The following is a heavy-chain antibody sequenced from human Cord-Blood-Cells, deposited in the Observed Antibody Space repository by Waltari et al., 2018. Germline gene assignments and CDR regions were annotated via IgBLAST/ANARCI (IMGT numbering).Heavy chain of an antibody. J-gene: IGHJ4*02. V-gene: IGHV4-31*03. CDR3: ARVGGGYCSGGSCYYFDY. Sequence: QVQLQESGPGLVKPSQTLSLTCTVSGGSISSGGYYWSWLRQHPGKGLEWIGYIYYSGSTLYNPFIKSRVSISVETCKNWFSLKLXSVTAADTAVYYCARVGGGYCSGGSCYYFDYWGQGTLVTVSS. CDR2: IYYSGST. D-gene: IGHD2-15*01. CDR1: GGSISSGGYY.